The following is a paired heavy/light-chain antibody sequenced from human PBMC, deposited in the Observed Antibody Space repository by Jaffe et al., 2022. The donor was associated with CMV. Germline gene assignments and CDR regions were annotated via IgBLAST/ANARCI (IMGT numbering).Light chain of an antibody. Sequence: DIQLTQSPSSLSASIGDSVTITCRASEAIITSLAWFQQKPGKAPKSLIYAASSLHSGVPSKFSGSGFGTDFTLTITNLQPDDFATYYCQQYRSYPITFGQGTRLEIK. CDR1: EAIITS. CDR3: QQYRSYPIT. J-gene: IGKJ5*01. V-gene: IGKV1-16*02. CDR2: AAS.
Heavy chain of an antibody. V-gene: IGHV3-49*04. CDR3: TRGVVPAATESSYYQYYYIDV. J-gene: IGHJ6*03. D-gene: IGHD2-2*01. CDR2: IRSRLYGGTT. Sequence: EVQVVDSGGGLVQPGRSLRLSCTASGFTFGDYAVGWVRQAPGKGLEWVGYIRSRLYGGTTQYAASVRGRFTISRDDSKSIAYLQMSSLKTEDTAVYFCTRGVVPAATESSYYQYYYIDVWGKGTTVTVSS. CDR1: GFTFGDYA.